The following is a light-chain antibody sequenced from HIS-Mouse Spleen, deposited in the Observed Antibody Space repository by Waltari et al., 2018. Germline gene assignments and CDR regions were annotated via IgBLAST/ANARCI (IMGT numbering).Light chain of an antibody. CDR2: RNN. CDR1: SSNIGSNT. CDR3: AAWDDSLNGRV. Sequence: QSVLTQPPSASGTPGQRVTISCSVSSSNIGSNTVNWYQHLPGTAPKLLIYRNNQGPSGVPDTFSCSKSGTSASLAISGRQSEDEADYYCAAWDDSLNGRVFGGGTKLTVL. J-gene: IGLJ3*02. V-gene: IGLV1-44*01.